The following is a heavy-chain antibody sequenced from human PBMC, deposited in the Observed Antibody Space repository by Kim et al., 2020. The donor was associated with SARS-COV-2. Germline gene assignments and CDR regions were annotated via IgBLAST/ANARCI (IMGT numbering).Heavy chain of an antibody. V-gene: IGHV5-51*01. D-gene: IGHD1-26*01. CDR3: ARPTGRDSGSFDAFDI. J-gene: IGHJ3*02. CDR2: IYPGDSDT. CDR1: GYSFTSYW. Sequence: GESLKISCKGSGYSFTSYWIGWVRQMPGKGLEWMGIIYPGDSDTRYSPSFQGQVTISADKSISTAYLQWSSLKASDTAMYYCARPTGRDSGSFDAFDIWGHGTMVTLSS.